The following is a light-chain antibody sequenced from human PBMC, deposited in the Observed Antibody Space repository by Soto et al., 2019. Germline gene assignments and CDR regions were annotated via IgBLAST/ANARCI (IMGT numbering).Light chain of an antibody. CDR1: QSVSRH. V-gene: IGKV3-11*01. CDR2: DAS. Sequence: EIVLTQSPVTLSLSPGEGATLSCRASQSVSRHLAWYQQKPGQAPRLLIYDASNRATGIPARFSGSGSGTDFILTISSLVPEDFAVYYCQHAYNFGPGTKLDIK. CDR3: QHAYN. J-gene: IGKJ3*01.